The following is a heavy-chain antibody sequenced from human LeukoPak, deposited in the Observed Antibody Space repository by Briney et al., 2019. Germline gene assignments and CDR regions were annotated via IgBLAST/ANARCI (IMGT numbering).Heavy chain of an antibody. D-gene: IGHD3-22*01. Sequence: ASVKVSCKASGGTFSSYAISWVRQAPGQGLEWMGGIIPIFGTANYAQKFQGRVTITADESTSTAYMELSSLRSEDTAVYYCAIWTYYYDSSGYFQHWGQGTLVTVSS. V-gene: IGHV1-69*13. J-gene: IGHJ1*01. CDR2: IIPIFGTA. CDR1: GGTFSSYA. CDR3: AIWTYYYDSSGYFQH.